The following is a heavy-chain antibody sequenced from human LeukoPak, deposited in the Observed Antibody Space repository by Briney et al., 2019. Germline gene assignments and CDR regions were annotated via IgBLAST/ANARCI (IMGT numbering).Heavy chain of an antibody. J-gene: IGHJ4*02. Sequence: GGSLRLSCAASGFTFSSYAMHWVRQAPGKGLEYVSVISSNGGSTYYANSVKGRFTISRDNSKNTLYLQMGSLRAEDMAVYYCARRGTTVTTFDYWGQGTLVTVSS. CDR3: ARRGTTVTTFDY. CDR1: GFTFSSYA. V-gene: IGHV3-64*01. D-gene: IGHD4-17*01. CDR2: ISSNGGST.